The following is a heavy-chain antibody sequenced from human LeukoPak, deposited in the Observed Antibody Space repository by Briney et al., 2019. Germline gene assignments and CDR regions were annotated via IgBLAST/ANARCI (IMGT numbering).Heavy chain of an antibody. Sequence: SETLSLTCTVSGVSISSGGYSWNWIRHQPGKGLEWSGYISHSGSTYYNSSLKGRVIRSADRSKNQFSLKLSSVTAADTAVYYGAKGYFYGSGSYCQPFDYWGQGTLVTVSS. D-gene: IGHD3-10*01. CDR2: ISHSGST. CDR1: GVSISSGGYS. CDR3: AKGYFYGSGSYCQPFDY. V-gene: IGHV4-30-2*01. J-gene: IGHJ4*02.